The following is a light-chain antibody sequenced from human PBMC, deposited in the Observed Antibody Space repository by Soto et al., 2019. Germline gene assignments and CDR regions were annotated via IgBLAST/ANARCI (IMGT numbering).Light chain of an antibody. Sequence: EIVLTQSPATLSLSPGERATLSCRASQSVSSYLAWYQQKPGQAPRLLIYDASNRATGIPARFSGSGSGTAFTLTISSLEPDDFAVYYCQQRSYCPSLTFGGGTKVEIK. CDR2: DAS. J-gene: IGKJ4*02. CDR3: QQRSYCPSLT. V-gene: IGKV3-11*01. CDR1: QSVSSY.